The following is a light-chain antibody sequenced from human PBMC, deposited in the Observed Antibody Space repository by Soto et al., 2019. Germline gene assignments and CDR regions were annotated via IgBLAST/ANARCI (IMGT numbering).Light chain of an antibody. V-gene: IGLV4-69*01. CDR1: SAYGTYA. CDR3: QTWGTGVV. Sequence: QLVLTQSPSASASLGASVKLTCTLNSAYGTYAIAWHQQQSQKGPRFLMRLNSDGSHTQGDGIPDRFSGSTSGSERYLTISSLQSEDEADYYCQTWGTGVVFGGGTKLTVL. J-gene: IGLJ2*01. CDR2: LNSDGSH.